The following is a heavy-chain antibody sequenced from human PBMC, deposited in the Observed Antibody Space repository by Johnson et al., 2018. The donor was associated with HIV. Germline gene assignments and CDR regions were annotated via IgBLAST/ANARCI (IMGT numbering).Heavy chain of an antibody. CDR3: SKPPTMGAVTFDS. V-gene: IGHV3-30-3*02. D-gene: IGHD3-16*01. CDR2: ISYDGSNK. J-gene: IGHJ3*02. CDR1: GFTFSSYA. Sequence: QVQLVESGGGVVQPGRSLRLSCAASGFTFSSYAMHWVRQAPGKGLEWVAVISYDGSNKYYADSVKGRFTISRDNSKITLYMQMNSLRAEDTAVYYCSKPPTMGAVTFDSGGQGTMVTVSS.